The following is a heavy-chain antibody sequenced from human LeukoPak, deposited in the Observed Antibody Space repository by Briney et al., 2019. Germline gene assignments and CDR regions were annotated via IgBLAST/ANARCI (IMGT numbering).Heavy chain of an antibody. D-gene: IGHD3-3*01. J-gene: IGHJ4*02. CDR1: GFTFSSYS. Sequence: GGSLRLSCAASGFTFSSYSMTWVSPAPGKGMEWVSSMSSGSRHIYYADSVRGRFTISGDNAKNSLDLLMNSLRAEDTAVYYCARDRPTGASRLFVVQWGQGTLVTVSS. CDR2: MSSGSRHI. CDR3: ARDRPTGASRLFVVQ. V-gene: IGHV3-21*01.